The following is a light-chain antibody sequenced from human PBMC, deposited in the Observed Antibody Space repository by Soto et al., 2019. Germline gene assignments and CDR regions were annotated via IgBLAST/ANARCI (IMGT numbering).Light chain of an antibody. CDR2: YDS. CDR3: QVWDSSSDVV. Sequence: SYELTQPPSVSVAPGKTARITCGGNNIGSKSVHWYQQKPGQAPVLVIYYDSDRPSGIPERFSGSNSGNTATLTISRDEAGDEADYYCQVWDSSSDVVFGGGTKLTVL. CDR1: NIGSKS. J-gene: IGLJ2*01. V-gene: IGLV3-21*04.